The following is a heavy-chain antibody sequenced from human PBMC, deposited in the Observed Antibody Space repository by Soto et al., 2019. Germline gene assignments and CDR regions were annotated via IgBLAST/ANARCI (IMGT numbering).Heavy chain of an antibody. CDR1: GGSFSGYY. V-gene: IGHV4-34*01. CDR2: INHSGST. CDR3: ASGNIVGNWFDP. D-gene: IGHD1-26*01. Sequence: SETLCLTCAVYGGSFSGYYWSWIRQPPGKGLEWIGEINHSGSTNYNPSLKSRVTISVDTSKNQFSLKLSSVTAADTAVYYCASGNIVGNWFDPWGQGTLVT. J-gene: IGHJ5*02.